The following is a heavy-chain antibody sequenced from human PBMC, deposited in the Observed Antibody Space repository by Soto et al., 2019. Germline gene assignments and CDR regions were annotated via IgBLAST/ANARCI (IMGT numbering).Heavy chain of an antibody. D-gene: IGHD2-15*01. Sequence: QITLKESGPTLVKPTQTLTLTCTFSGFSLSTSGVGVGWIRQPPGKALEWLALIYWDDDKRYSPSLKSRLTITKDTSKNQVVLTMTNMDPVDTATYYCAHRLRNSPWAHYYGMDVWGQGTTVTVSS. V-gene: IGHV2-5*02. CDR1: GFSLSTSGVG. CDR3: AHRLRNSPWAHYYGMDV. J-gene: IGHJ6*02. CDR2: IYWDDDK.